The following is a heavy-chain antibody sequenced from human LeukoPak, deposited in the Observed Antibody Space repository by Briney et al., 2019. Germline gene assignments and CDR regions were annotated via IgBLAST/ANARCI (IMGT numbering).Heavy chain of an antibody. Sequence: PGGSLRLSCAASGFTFSSYSMNWVRQAPGKGLEWVSSISSSSSYIYYADSVKGRFTISRDNAKNSLYLQMNSLRAEDTAVYYCARDSIVGAPMCYWGQGTLVTVSS. CDR2: ISSSSSYI. D-gene: IGHD1-26*01. CDR1: GFTFSSYS. V-gene: IGHV3-21*01. J-gene: IGHJ4*02. CDR3: ARDSIVGAPMCY.